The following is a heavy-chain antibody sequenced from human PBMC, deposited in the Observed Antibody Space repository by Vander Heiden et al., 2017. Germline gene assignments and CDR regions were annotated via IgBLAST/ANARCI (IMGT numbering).Heavy chain of an antibody. V-gene: IGHV5-51*01. Sequence: EVQLVQSGAEVKKAGESLKISCQGAGFTFTNYWIGWVRQMPGKGLEWMGIIFPGDSDTRYSPSFQGQVTISADKSTSTAYLQWHSLKASDTAMYYCARLPTATTWWFDRWGQGTLVTVSS. J-gene: IGHJ5*02. D-gene: IGHD4-4*01. CDR1: GFTFTNYW. CDR2: IFPGDSDT. CDR3: ARLPTATTWWFDR.